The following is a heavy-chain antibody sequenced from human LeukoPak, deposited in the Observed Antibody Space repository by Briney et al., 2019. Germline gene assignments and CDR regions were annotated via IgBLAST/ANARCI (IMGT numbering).Heavy chain of an antibody. CDR1: GGSISSYY. V-gene: IGHV4-4*07. CDR3: ARDDCSSTSCYTHPNYFDY. Sequence: PSETLSLTCTVSGGSISSYYWSWIRQPAGKGLEWIGRIYPTGSTNYNPSLKSRVTMSVDASEKQLSLKLSSVTAADTAVYYCARDDCSSTSCYTHPNYFDYWGQGTLVTVSS. J-gene: IGHJ4*02. CDR2: IYPTGST. D-gene: IGHD2-2*02.